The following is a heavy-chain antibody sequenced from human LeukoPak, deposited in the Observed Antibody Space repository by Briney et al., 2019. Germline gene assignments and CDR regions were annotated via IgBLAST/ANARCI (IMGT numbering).Heavy chain of an antibody. CDR2: ISGSGGST. Sequence: GGSLILSCAASGFTFINYAMSWVRQAPGKELEGVSAISGSGGSTYYADSVKGRFTISRDSSKNTLYLQMNSLRAEDTAVYYCAKGPLTEVAGTTWDYWGQGTLVTVSS. J-gene: IGHJ4*02. V-gene: IGHV3-23*01. CDR3: AKGPLTEVAGTTWDY. CDR1: GFTFINYA. D-gene: IGHD6-19*01.